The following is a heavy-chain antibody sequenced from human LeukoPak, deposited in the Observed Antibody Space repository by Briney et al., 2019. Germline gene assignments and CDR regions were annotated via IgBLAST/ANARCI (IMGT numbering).Heavy chain of an antibody. J-gene: IGHJ4*02. Sequence: GGSLRLSCAASGFTFSSYAMSWVRQAPGKGLEWVSAISGSGGSTYYADSVKGRFTVSRDNSKNTLYLQMNSLRAEDTAVYYCAKDRYYYDSSGYSAGGYWGQGTLVTVSS. CDR3: AKDRYYYDSSGYSAGGY. V-gene: IGHV3-23*01. CDR2: ISGSGGST. CDR1: GFTFSSYA. D-gene: IGHD3-22*01.